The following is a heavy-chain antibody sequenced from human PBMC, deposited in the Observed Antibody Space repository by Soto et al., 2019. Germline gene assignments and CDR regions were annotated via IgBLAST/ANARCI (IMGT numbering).Heavy chain of an antibody. CDR2: ISYDGSNK. V-gene: IGHV3-30*18. CDR1: GFTFSSYG. CDR3: AKTYPIVVVPAALDY. D-gene: IGHD2-2*01. J-gene: IGHJ4*02. Sequence: QVQLVESGGGVVQPGRSLRLSCAASGFTFSSYGMHWVRQAPGKGLEWVAVISYDGSNKYYADSVKGRFTISRDNSKNTLYLQMNSLRAEDTAVYYCAKTYPIVVVPAALDYWGQGTLVTVSS.